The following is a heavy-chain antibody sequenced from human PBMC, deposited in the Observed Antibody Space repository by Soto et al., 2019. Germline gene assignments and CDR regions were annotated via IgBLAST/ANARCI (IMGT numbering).Heavy chain of an antibody. CDR3: ARWGRSTSCPPILNYYYYGMDV. CDR1: GYTFTGYY. D-gene: IGHD2-2*01. CDR2: INPNSGGT. Sequence: PSVKVSCKASGYTFTGYYMHWVRQAPGQGLEWKGWINPNSGGTNDAQKFQGRVTMTRDTSISTAYMELSRLRSDDTAVYYWARWGRSTSCPPILNYYYYGMDVWGQGTTVTVSS. V-gene: IGHV1-2*02. J-gene: IGHJ6*02.